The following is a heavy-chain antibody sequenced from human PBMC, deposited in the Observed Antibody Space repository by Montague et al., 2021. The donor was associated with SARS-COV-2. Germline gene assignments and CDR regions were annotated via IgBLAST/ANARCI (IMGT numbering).Heavy chain of an antibody. CDR1: GGSISGSSYY. V-gene: IGHV4-39*01. CDR3: ARHKRGWLQLRPDAFDI. CDR2: INYSGST. J-gene: IGHJ3*02. D-gene: IGHD5-24*01. Sequence: SETLSLTCTVSGGSISGSSYYWGWIRQSPGKGLEWIGSINYSGSTNYNPSLKSRVAISVDTSKNQFSLKLSSVTAADTAVYSCARHKRGWLQLRPDAFDIWGQGTMVTVSS.